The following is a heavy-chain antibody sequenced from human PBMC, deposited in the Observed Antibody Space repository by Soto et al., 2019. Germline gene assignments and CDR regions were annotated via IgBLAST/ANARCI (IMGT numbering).Heavy chain of an antibody. Sequence: GGSLRLSCAASGFTFSSYDMNWVRQAPGKGLEWVSSISGSGSNTYYADSVRGRFSISRDTSRSTVFLQLNSLRAEDTAVYYCAKGGWADMSGDYFYFMDVWGKGSTVTVSS. CDR3: AKGGWADMSGDYFYFMDV. J-gene: IGHJ6*03. CDR1: GFTFSSYD. V-gene: IGHV3-23*01. D-gene: IGHD6-19*01. CDR2: ISGSGSNT.